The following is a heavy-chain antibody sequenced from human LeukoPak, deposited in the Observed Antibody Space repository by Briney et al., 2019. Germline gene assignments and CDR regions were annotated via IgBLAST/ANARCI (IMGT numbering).Heavy chain of an antibody. Sequence: GGSLRLSCVASGFTFSSYAMSWVRQAPGKGLEWVSAISGSGGSTYYADSVKGRFTISRDNSKNTLYLQMNSLRAEDTAVYYCAKDRVSSSWYSGWFDPWGQGTLVTVSS. CDR3: AKDRVSSSWYSGWFDP. CDR2: ISGSGGST. D-gene: IGHD6-13*01. J-gene: IGHJ5*02. V-gene: IGHV3-23*01. CDR1: GFTFSSYA.